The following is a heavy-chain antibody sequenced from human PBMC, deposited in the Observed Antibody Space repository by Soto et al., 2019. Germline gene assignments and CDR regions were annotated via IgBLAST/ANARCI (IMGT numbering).Heavy chain of an antibody. V-gene: IGHV1-69*13. CDR2: FIPIFVTA. J-gene: IGHJ4*02. Sequence: SVKVSCKASGGTFSSYAISWVRQAPGQGLEWMVGFIPIFVTANYAQKFQGRVTITADVSTSTVYMELSSLRSEDTAVYYCARVDYGGNSGYFDYWGQGTLVTVSS. CDR3: ARVDYGGNSGYFDY. CDR1: GGTFSSYA. D-gene: IGHD4-17*01.